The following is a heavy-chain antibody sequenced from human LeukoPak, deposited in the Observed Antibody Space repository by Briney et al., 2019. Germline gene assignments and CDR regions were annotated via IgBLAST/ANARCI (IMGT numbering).Heavy chain of an antibody. CDR1: GGSFSGYY. J-gene: IGHJ3*02. CDR3: AREGPKGAFDI. CDR2: INHSGST. Sequence: SETLSLTCAVYGGSFSGYYWSWIRQPPGKGLEWIGEINHSGSTNYNPSLKSRVTISVDTSKNQFSLKLSSVTAEDTAVYYCAREGPKGAFDIWGQGTMVTVSS. V-gene: IGHV4-34*01.